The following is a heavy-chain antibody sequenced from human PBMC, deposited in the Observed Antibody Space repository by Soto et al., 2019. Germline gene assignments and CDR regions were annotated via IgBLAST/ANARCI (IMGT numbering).Heavy chain of an antibody. CDR1: GDTFNFYT. Sequence: QVQLVQSGAEVKKPGSPVRVSCTASGDTFNFYTISWVRQVPGQGPEWMGRIIPMLGMSNYAQKFQGSVTIMADKSTRTVYMNLSGLTSEDTAVYYCATNYGSGSTHFDYWGQGTLVTVSS. CDR3: ATNYGSGSTHFDY. CDR2: IIPMLGMS. V-gene: IGHV1-69*02. D-gene: IGHD3-10*01. J-gene: IGHJ4*02.